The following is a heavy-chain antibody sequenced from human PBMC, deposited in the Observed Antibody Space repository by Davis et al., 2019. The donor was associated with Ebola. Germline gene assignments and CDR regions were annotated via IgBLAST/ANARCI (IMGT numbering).Heavy chain of an antibody. V-gene: IGHV3-21*01. J-gene: IGHJ4*02. Sequence: GESLKISCAASGFTFSSYSMNWVRQAPGKGLEWVSSISSSSSYIYYADSVKGRFTISRDNAKNSLYLQMNSLRAEDTAVYYCARDRDGDSLDYWGQGTLVTVSS. CDR3: ARDRDGDSLDY. D-gene: IGHD4-17*01. CDR1: GFTFSSYS. CDR2: ISSSSSYI.